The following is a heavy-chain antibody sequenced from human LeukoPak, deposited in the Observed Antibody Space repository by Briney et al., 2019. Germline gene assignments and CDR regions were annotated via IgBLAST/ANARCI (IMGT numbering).Heavy chain of an antibody. CDR3: ARDHGSSPSGYFDY. J-gene: IGHJ4*02. V-gene: IGHV3-11*04. CDR1: GFTFSDYY. CDR2: ISSSGSTI. D-gene: IGHD3-10*01. Sequence: GGSLRLSCAASGFTFSDYYMSWIRQAPGKGLEWVSYISSSGSTIYYADSVKGRFTIYRDNAKNSLYMQMNSLRAEDTAVYYCARDHGSSPSGYFDYWGQGTLVTVSS.